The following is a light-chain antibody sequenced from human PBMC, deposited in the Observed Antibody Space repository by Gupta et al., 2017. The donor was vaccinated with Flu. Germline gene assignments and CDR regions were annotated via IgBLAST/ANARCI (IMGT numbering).Light chain of an antibody. CDR3: QQTYDDRSLS. Sequence: DIQMTQSPSSLSASVGDRVTITCRASQSVRSYLHWYQQKPGRAPRLLIYAASSLHSGVPSRFSGSGSGTHFTLTISSRQPEDFATYYCQQTYDDRSLSFGGGTKV. J-gene: IGKJ4*01. CDR1: QSVRSY. CDR2: AAS. V-gene: IGKV1-39*01.